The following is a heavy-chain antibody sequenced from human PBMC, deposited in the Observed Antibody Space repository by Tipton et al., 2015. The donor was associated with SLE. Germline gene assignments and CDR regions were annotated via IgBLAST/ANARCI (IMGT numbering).Heavy chain of an antibody. Sequence: SLRLSCAASGFTFSSYAMHWVRQAPGKGLEWVAVISYDGSNKYYADSVKGRFAISRDNAKNSLYLQMNSLRGEDTAVYYCATEFWWEPRRVCWGQGTLVTVSS. J-gene: IGHJ4*02. CDR2: ISYDGSNK. CDR1: GFTFSSYA. V-gene: IGHV3-30*09. D-gene: IGHD1-26*01. CDR3: ATEFWWEPRRVC.